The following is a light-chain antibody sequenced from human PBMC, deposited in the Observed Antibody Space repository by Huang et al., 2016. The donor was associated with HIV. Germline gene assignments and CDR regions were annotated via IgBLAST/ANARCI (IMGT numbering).Light chain of an antibody. CDR2: GAS. Sequence: EIMMTQSPATLSVSPAERATLSCRASQRISSNLAWYQQKPGQAPRLLIYGASTRATGIPARFRGRGSGTEFTLTINSLQSEDFAVYYCQQYNNRPPFTFGPGTKVDFK. CDR1: QRISSN. J-gene: IGKJ3*01. V-gene: IGKV3-15*01. CDR3: QQYNNRPPFT.